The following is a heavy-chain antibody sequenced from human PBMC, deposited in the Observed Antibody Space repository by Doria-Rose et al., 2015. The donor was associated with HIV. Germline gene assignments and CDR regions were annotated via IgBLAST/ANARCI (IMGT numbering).Heavy chain of an antibody. CDR3: ARAGLTGEPDAFDI. Sequence: SVTVSCTASGGTFSTLPITWVRQAPGQGLEWMGRITPIFATANYAQKFQGRVTITADESTSTVYMELSSLRSEDTAVYYCARAGLTGEPDAFDIVGPGTTGNGS. CDR1: GGTFSTLP. D-gene: IGHD7-27*01. CDR2: ITPIFATA. J-gene: IGHJ3*02. V-gene: IGHV1-69*13.